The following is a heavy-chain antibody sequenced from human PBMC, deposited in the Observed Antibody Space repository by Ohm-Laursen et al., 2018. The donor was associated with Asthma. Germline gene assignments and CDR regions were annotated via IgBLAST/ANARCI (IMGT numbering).Heavy chain of an antibody. V-gene: IGHV1-69*13. Sequence: ASVKVSCKASGGTFSSYAISWVRQAPGQGLEWMGGIIPIFGTANYAQKFQGRVTITADESTSTAYMELSSLRSEDTAVYYCARGFDYGGNPDYWGQGTLVTVSS. D-gene: IGHD4-23*01. J-gene: IGHJ4*02. CDR2: IIPIFGTA. CDR3: ARGFDYGGNPDY. CDR1: GGTFSSYA.